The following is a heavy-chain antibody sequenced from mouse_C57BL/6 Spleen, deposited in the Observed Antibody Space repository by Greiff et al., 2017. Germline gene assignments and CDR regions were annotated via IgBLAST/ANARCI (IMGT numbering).Heavy chain of an antibody. Sequence: QVQLQQSGPELVKPGASVKISCKASGYAFSSSWMNWVKQRPGKGLEWIGRIYPGDGDPNYNGKFKGKATLTADKSSSTAYMQLSSLTSEDSAVYFCAREGLWWYFADWGQGTTLTVSS. J-gene: IGHJ2*01. CDR3: AREGLWWYFAD. V-gene: IGHV1-82*01. CDR1: GYAFSSSW. D-gene: IGHD1-1*02. CDR2: IYPGDGDP.